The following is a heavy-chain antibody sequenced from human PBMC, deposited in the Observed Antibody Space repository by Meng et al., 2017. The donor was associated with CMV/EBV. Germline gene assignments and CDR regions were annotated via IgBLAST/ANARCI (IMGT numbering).Heavy chain of an antibody. D-gene: IGHD1-1*01. CDR2: TYYRSKWYN. CDR3: ARERGRLERERGVNGFDP. CDR1: GDSVSSNSAA. V-gene: IGHV6-1*01. Sequence: SCAISGDSVSSNSAAWNWIRQSPSRGLEWLGRTYYRSKWYNDYAVSVKSRITINPDTSKNQFSLQLNSVTPEDTAVYYCARERGRLERERGVNGFDPWGQGTLVTVSS. J-gene: IGHJ5*02.